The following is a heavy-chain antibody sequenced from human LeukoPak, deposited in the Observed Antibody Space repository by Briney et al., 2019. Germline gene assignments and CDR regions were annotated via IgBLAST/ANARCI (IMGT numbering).Heavy chain of an antibody. CDR3: ARGYSGSYGRFDY. D-gene: IGHD1-26*01. J-gene: IGHJ4*02. CDR1: GGSISSYY. Sequence: SETLSLTCTVSGGSISSYYWSWIRQPPGKGLEWIGYIYYSGSTSYNPSLKSRVTISVDTSKNQFSLKLSSVTAADTAVYYCARGYSGSYGRFDYWGQGTLVTVSS. CDR2: IYYSGST. V-gene: IGHV4-59*01.